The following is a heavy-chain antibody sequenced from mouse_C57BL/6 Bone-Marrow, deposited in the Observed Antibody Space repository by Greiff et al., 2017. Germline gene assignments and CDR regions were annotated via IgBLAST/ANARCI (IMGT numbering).Heavy chain of an antibody. V-gene: IGHV1-75*01. CDR3: ARCPIYFDYRYYFDY. Sequence: QVQLQQSGPELVKPGASVKISCKASGYTFTDYYITWVKQRPGQGLEWIGWIFPGSGSTYYNEKFKGKATLTVDKSSSTAYMLLSSLTSEDSAVYFCARCPIYFDYRYYFDYWGQGTTLTVSS. J-gene: IGHJ2*01. CDR1: GYTFTDYY. CDR2: IFPGSGST. D-gene: IGHD2-4*01.